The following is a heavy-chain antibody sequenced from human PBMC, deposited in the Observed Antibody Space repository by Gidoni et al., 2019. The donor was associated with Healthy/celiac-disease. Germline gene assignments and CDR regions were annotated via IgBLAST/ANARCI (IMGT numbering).Heavy chain of an antibody. CDR1: GGSISRYY. Sequence: QVQLQESGPGLVKPSETLSLTCTVSGGSISRYYWSWIRQPPGKGLEWIGYIYYSGSTNYTPSLKSRVTISVDTSKNQFSLKLSSVTAADTAVYYCAREGELNYYDSSGRFDYWGQGTLVTVSS. D-gene: IGHD3-22*01. CDR2: IYYSGST. J-gene: IGHJ4*02. CDR3: AREGELNYYDSSGRFDY. V-gene: IGHV4-59*01.